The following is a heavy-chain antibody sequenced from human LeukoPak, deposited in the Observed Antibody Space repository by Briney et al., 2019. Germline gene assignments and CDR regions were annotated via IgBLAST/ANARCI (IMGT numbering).Heavy chain of an antibody. Sequence: GGSLRLSCAASGFTFSRHSFNWVRQAPGKGLEWVSSITSTSSYILYADSVKGRFTFSGDNAQNSLYLQMNSLRVEDTAFYYCVRELSGSGNVYYFDHWGQGALVTVSS. CDR2: ITSTSSYI. V-gene: IGHV3-21*01. D-gene: IGHD6-19*01. CDR1: GFTFSRHS. J-gene: IGHJ4*02. CDR3: VRELSGSGNVYYFDH.